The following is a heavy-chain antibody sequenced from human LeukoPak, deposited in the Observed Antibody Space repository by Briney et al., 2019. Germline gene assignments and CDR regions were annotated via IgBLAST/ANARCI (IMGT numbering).Heavy chain of an antibody. D-gene: IGHD3-10*01. Sequence: GGSLRLSCAASGFTFSSYAISWVRQAPGKGLEWVSTISGSGGSPYYADSVKGRFTISRDISKNTLYLQVNSLRADDTAVYYCAKAGSGSYYPTWFDPWGQGTLVTVSS. J-gene: IGHJ5*02. CDR3: AKAGSGSYYPTWFDP. CDR2: ISGSGGSP. V-gene: IGHV3-23*01. CDR1: GFTFSSYA.